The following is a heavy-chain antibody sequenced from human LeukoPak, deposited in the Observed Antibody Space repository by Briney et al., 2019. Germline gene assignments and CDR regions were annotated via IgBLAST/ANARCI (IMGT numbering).Heavy chain of an antibody. J-gene: IGHJ4*02. D-gene: IGHD6-13*01. Sequence: GVSLRLSCAASGFTVSSNYMSWVRQAPGKGLEWVSVIYGGGSTYYADSVKGRFTISRDSSKNTLYLQMNSLRAEDTAVYYCARDRGIAAAMDYWGQGTLVTVSS. V-gene: IGHV3-53*01. CDR1: GFTVSSNY. CDR2: IYGGGST. CDR3: ARDRGIAAAMDY.